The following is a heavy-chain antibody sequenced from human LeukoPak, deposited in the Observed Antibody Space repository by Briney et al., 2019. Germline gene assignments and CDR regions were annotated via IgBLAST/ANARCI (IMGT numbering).Heavy chain of an antibody. CDR3: AKDGGYSSGWLDY. D-gene: IGHD6-19*01. V-gene: IGHV3-23*01. Sequence: QPGGSLRLSCAASGFTFSSYGMSWVRQAPGKGLEWVSAISGSGGSTYYADSVKGRFTISRDNSKNTLYLQMNSLRAEDTAVYYCAKDGGYSSGWLDYWGQGTLVTVSS. CDR2: ISGSGGST. CDR1: GFTFSSYG. J-gene: IGHJ4*02.